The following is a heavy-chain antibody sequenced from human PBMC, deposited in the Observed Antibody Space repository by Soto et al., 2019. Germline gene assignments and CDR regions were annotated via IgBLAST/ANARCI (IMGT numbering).Heavy chain of an antibody. CDR2: IYPGDSDT. CDR3: ARLGDFWSGYLHYYVRDV. Sequence: GESLKISCTGSGYSFTSYWIGWVRQMPGKGLEWMGFIYPGDSDTKYSPSFQGQVSISADKSISTAYLQWSSLQASDIAIYYVARLGDFWSGYLHYYVRDVWRQGTTVTVS. CDR1: GYSFTSYW. D-gene: IGHD3-3*01. J-gene: IGHJ6*02. V-gene: IGHV5-51*01.